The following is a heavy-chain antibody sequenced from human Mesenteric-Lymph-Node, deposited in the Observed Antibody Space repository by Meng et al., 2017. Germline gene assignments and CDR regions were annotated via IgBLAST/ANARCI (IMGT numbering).Heavy chain of an antibody. CDR1: GFTFSSYE. CDR2: ISYDGSNK. D-gene: IGHD5-12*01. CDR3: ARDRSGYDFDLVY. J-gene: IGHJ4*02. Sequence: GGSLRLSCAASGFTFSSYEMNWVRQAPGKGLEWVAVISYDGSNKYYADSVKGRFTISRDNSRNTLYLQMNSLRAEDTAVYYCARDRSGYDFDLVYWGQGTLVTVSS. V-gene: IGHV3-30*07.